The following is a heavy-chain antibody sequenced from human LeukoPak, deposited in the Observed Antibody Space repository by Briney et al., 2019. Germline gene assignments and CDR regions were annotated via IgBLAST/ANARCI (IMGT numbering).Heavy chain of an antibody. Sequence: GGSLRLSCAASGFTFSSYWMSWVRQAPGKGLEWVANIKQDGSEKYYVDSVKGRFTIFRDNAKNSLYLQMNSLRAEDTAVYYCARDFSRREVRGVISKADYWGQGTLVTVSS. D-gene: IGHD3-10*01. J-gene: IGHJ4*02. V-gene: IGHV3-7*01. CDR1: GFTFSSYW. CDR3: ARDFSRREVRGVISKADY. CDR2: IKQDGSEK.